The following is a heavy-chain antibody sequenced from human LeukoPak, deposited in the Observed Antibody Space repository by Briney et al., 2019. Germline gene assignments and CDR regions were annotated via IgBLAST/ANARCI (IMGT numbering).Heavy chain of an antibody. D-gene: IGHD3-16*01. Sequence: SQSLSLTCAISGDSVSSNSAAWCWIRQSPSRGLEWLGRTYYRSGWYNDYAVSVQSRITINPDTSKNQFSLQLNSVTSEDTAVYHCARDQGALNSWGQGTPVTVSS. CDR3: ARDQGALNS. J-gene: IGHJ4*02. V-gene: IGHV6-1*01. CDR1: GDSVSSNSAA. CDR2: TYYRSGWYN.